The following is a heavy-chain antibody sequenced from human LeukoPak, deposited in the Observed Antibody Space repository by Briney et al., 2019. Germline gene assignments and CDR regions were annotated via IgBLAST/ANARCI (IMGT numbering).Heavy chain of an antibody. CDR1: GGSISSYY. CDR3: ARDRVAGYYMDV. V-gene: IGHV4-59*01. J-gene: IGHJ6*03. Sequence: SETLSLTCTVSGGSISSYYWSWIRQPPGKGLEWIGYIYYSGSTNYNPSLKSRVTISVDTSKNQFSLKLSSVTAADTAVYYCARDRVAGYYMDVWGKGTTVTVSS. D-gene: IGHD1-14*01. CDR2: IYYSGST.